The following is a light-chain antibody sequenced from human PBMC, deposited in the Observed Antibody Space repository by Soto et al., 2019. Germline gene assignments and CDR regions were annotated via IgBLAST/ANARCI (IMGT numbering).Light chain of an antibody. V-gene: IGKV3-20*01. CDR2: GAS. CDR3: QQYNSYRVT. J-gene: IGKJ5*01. CDR1: QSVSSGY. Sequence: DIVLTQSPGTLYLSPGERATLSCRASQSVSSGYLAWHQQRPGQAPRLLIYGASTRATGIPDRFSGSGSGTDFTLTISSLQPDDFATYYCQQYNSYRVTFGQGTRLEIK.